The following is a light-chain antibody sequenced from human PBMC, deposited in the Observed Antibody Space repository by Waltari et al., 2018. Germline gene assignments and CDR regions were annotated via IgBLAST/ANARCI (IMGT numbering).Light chain of an antibody. CDR2: DAS. CDR1: QSVSSY. J-gene: IGKJ1*01. Sequence: EIVLTQSPATLSLSPGDRAPLSCRASQSVSSYLAWYQQKPGRAPRLLIYDASNRATGIPARFSGSGSGTDFTLTISSLEPEDFAFYYCQQRSNWPTFGQGTRVEIK. CDR3: QQRSNWPT. V-gene: IGKV3-11*01.